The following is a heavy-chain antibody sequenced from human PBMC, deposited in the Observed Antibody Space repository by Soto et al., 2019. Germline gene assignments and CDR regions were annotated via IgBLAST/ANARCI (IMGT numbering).Heavy chain of an antibody. CDR2: IIPIFGTA. D-gene: IGHD6-13*01. V-gene: IGHV1-69*01. CDR3: ARALYSSSWYGLYGMDV. CDR1: GGTFSSYA. J-gene: IGHJ6*02. Sequence: QVQLVQSGAEVKKPGSSVKVSCKASGGTFSSYAISWVRQAPGQGLEWMGGIIPIFGTANYAQKFQGRVTITADESTRTAYMELSSLRSEDTAVYYCARALYSSSWYGLYGMDVWGQGTTVTVSS.